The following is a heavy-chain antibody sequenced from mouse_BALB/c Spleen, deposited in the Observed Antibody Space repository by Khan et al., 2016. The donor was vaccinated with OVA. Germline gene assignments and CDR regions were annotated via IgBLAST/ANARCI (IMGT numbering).Heavy chain of an antibody. Sequence: EVQLQESEPGLLKPSQSLSLTCPVTGYSITSDYAWNWIRQFPGNKLEWMAYIGYSGSTTFNPSPRSRISITRDTSKNQFFLQLTSGTNGDTSTYYGASGRLIHRYPYYFDYWGQGTTLTVSS. V-gene: IGHV3-2*02. CDR2: IGYSGST. CDR1: GYSITSDYA. CDR3: ASGRLIHRYPYYFDY. J-gene: IGHJ2*01. D-gene: IGHD2-3*01.